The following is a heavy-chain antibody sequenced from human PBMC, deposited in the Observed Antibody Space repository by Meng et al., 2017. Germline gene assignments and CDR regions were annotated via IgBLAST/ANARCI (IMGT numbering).Heavy chain of an antibody. CDR2: IKSKTDGGKA. D-gene: IGHD3-9*01. V-gene: IGHV3-15*02. J-gene: IGHJ4*02. CDR1: GFSVSNAW. CDR3: TWDDKAVSDY. Sequence: VVLVGAGGSLVMAVGSLSLSCAVSGFSVSNAWMSWVRQAPGKGLEWVGRIKSKTDGGKAEYAAPVTGRFTISRDDSKSTLYLQMSGLRLDDTGVYYCTWDDKAVSDYWGQGTLVTVSS.